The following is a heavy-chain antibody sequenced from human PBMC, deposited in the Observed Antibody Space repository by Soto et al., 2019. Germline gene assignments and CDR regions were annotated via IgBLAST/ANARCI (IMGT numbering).Heavy chain of an antibody. J-gene: IGHJ4*02. CDR3: ARAGISSGSEYFFDY. V-gene: IGHV3-11*06. CDR1: AFIFSDYY. D-gene: IGHD2-21*01. Sequence: QVQLVESGGTLDKPGGSLRLSCTASAFIFSDYYMTWIRQAPGKGLEWISYISSSGSYTGYADSVKGRFTISRDNAKNSLYLQMNSLRAEDTAVYYCARAGISSGSEYFFDYWGQGTLVIVSS. CDR2: ISSSGSYT.